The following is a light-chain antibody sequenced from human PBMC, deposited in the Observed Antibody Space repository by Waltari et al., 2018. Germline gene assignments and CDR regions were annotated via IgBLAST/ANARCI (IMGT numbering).Light chain of an antibody. CDR3: QQYKSYPYT. Sequence: DIQMTQSPSSLSASVGDRVTITCRASQDITNYLAWYQQKPGKAPKSLIYGASSWQSGVPAKFSGSGSGTDFTLTISSLQPEDFATYYCQQYKSYPYTFGQGTKLEIK. CDR1: QDITNY. V-gene: IGKV1-16*02. J-gene: IGKJ2*01. CDR2: GAS.